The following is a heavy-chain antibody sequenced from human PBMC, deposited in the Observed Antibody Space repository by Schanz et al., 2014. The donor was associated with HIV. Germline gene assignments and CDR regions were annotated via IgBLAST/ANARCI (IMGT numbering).Heavy chain of an antibody. D-gene: IGHD2-21*02. CDR1: GFSFDDCA. CDR2: ISWSGKNT. Sequence: EVQLVESGGGWVQPGRSLRLSCTASGFSFDDCAMHWVRQAPGKGLEWVSGISWSGKNTGYADSVRGRFSISRDKAKNSLYLQMNSLRDEDTAVYYCARAGVTDLFDHWGQGTLVTVSS. CDR3: ARAGVTDLFDH. J-gene: IGHJ4*02. V-gene: IGHV3-9*01.